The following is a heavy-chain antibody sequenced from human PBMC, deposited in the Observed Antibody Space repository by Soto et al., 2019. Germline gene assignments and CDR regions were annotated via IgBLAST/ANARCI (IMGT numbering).Heavy chain of an antibody. J-gene: IGHJ4*02. CDR3: ARDKMPTDYFDY. CDR2: ISYDGSNK. CDR1: GFTFSKIA. Sequence: QVQLVESGGGVVQPGRSLRLSCAASGFTFSKIAMHWVRQAPGKGLEWVALISYDGSNKYYADSVKGRFTISRDNSKNMLYLQINSLRAEDTAVYYCARDKMPTDYFDYWGQGTLVTVSS. V-gene: IGHV3-30-3*01. D-gene: IGHD4-4*01.